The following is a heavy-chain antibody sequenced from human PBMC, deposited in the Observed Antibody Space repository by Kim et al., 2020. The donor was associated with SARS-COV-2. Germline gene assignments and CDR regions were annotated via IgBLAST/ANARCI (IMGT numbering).Heavy chain of an antibody. V-gene: IGHV4-61*01. D-gene: IGHD3-22*01. CDR1: GGSVSSGSYY. J-gene: IGHJ4*02. CDR3: AIHYDSSGYYYDY. CDR2: IYYSGST. Sequence: SETLSLTCTVSGGSVSSGSYYWSWIRQPPGKGLEWIGYIYYSGSTNYNPSLKSRVTISVDTSKNQFSLKLSSVTAADTAVYYCAIHYDSSGYYYDYWGQGTLVTVSS.